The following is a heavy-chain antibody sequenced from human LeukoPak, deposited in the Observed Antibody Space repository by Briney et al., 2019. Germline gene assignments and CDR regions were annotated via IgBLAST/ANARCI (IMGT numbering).Heavy chain of an antibody. CDR1: GFTFSSYW. CDR2: IKQDGSK. D-gene: IGHD3-10*01. J-gene: IGHJ4*02. Sequence: GGSLRLSCEASGFTFSSYWMSWVRQAPGKGLEWVANIKQDGSKYHVDSVKGRFTISRDNAKKSLYLQMNSLRADDTAVYYCARGLLIWFGELSRSYYFDYWGQGILVTVSS. CDR3: ARGLLIWFGELSRSYYFDY. V-gene: IGHV3-7*01.